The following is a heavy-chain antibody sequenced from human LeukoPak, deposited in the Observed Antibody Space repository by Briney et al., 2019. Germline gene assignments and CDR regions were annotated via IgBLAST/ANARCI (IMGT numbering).Heavy chain of an antibody. CDR3: ARQNFRFDYYGSGSYGGFDY. Sequence: SETLSLTCTVSGGSISSYYWSWIRQPPGKGLEWIGYIYYSGSTNYNPSLKSRVTISVDTSKNQFSLKLSSVTAADTAVYYCARQNFRFDYYGSGSYGGFDYWGQGTLVTVSS. D-gene: IGHD3-10*01. CDR1: GGSISSYY. J-gene: IGHJ4*02. CDR2: IYYSGST. V-gene: IGHV4-59*01.